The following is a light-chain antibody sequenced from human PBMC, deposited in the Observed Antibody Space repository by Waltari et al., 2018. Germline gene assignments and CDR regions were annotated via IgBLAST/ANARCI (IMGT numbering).Light chain of an antibody. CDR1: PLLHTS. J-gene: IGKJ4*01. V-gene: IGKV3-11*01. CDR3: QQRAEWRRPT. Sequence: EIVFPPSPSPLSFSPFSLSLFFFLAIPLLHTSFSFSPPPPCQAPRLLIYDISNRVTGIPVRFSGNGSGTDFTLTISSLEPEDFAVYYCQQRAEWRRPTFGGGTKVE. CDR2: DIS.